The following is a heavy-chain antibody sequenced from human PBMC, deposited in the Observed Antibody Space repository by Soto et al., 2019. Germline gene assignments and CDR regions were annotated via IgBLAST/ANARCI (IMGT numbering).Heavy chain of an antibody. J-gene: IGHJ4*02. CDR1: GDSINNSY. D-gene: IGHD6-13*01. CDR3: AKYRRTEAEGFTLDY. CDR2: IYYTGTT. V-gene: IGHV4-59*01. Sequence: ASETLSLTCAVSGDSINNSYWSWIRQPPGKRLEWIGNIYYTGTTTYNPSLESRVTMSVDTSKNPFSLKLNSVDAADTAAYYCAKYRRTEAEGFTLDYWGRGTLVTVSS.